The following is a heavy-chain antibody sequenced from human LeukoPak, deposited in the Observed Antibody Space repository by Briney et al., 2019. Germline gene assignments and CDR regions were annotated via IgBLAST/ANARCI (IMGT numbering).Heavy chain of an antibody. CDR1: GFSFSSYD. CDR3: ARHGIGSDY. V-gene: IGHV3-33*01. D-gene: IGHD1-26*01. CDR2: IRHDGSNE. J-gene: IGHJ4*02. Sequence: GSLRLSCAASGFSFSSYDMDWVRQAPGKGLEWVAIIRHDGSNEHYADSVKGRFTISRDNSKNTLYLQMNNLRAEDTAMYYCARHGIGSDYWGQGTLVTVSS.